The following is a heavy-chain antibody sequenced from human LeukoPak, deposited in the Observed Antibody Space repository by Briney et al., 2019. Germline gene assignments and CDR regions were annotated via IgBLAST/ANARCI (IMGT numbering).Heavy chain of an antibody. D-gene: IGHD3-22*01. J-gene: IGHJ4*02. Sequence: SETLSLTCTVSGGSISSYYWSWIRQPPGKGLEWIGYIYYSGSTNYNPSLKSRVTISVDTSKNQFSLKLSSVTAADTAVYYCARSAYYYDNSGYYPHFDYWGQGTLGTVSS. CDR2: IYYSGST. V-gene: IGHV4-59*01. CDR1: GGSISSYY. CDR3: ARSAYYYDNSGYYPHFDY.